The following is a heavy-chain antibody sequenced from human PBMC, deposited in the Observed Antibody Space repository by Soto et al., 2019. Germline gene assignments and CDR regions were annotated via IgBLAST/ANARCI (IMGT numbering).Heavy chain of an antibody. CDR1: GGSISSDPYY. D-gene: IGHD5-12*01. CDR2: FNYAGST. J-gene: IGHJ4*02. V-gene: IGHV4-39*01. CDR3: ASRRDGSPSDY. Sequence: SETLSLTCTVSGGSISSDPYYWGLIRQPPGKGLECIGSFNYAGSTYYNPSLQSRATISVDTSKNQFSLRLSSVTAADTALYYCASRRDGSPSDYWGQGTLVTVSS.